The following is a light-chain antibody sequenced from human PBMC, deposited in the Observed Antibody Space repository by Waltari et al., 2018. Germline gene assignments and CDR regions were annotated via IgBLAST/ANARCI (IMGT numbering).Light chain of an antibody. V-gene: IGLV2-14*01. CDR3: SSYTARSTLV. J-gene: IGLJ3*02. Sequence: QSALTQSASVSGSPGQTITISCTGTISDVGGYTFVSWYQQLPGKPPKLLIYGVDQRPSGVSLRFSGAKSANTATLTISGLQPEDEGDYFCSSYTARSTLVFGGGTKLTVL. CDR2: GVD. CDR1: ISDVGGYTF.